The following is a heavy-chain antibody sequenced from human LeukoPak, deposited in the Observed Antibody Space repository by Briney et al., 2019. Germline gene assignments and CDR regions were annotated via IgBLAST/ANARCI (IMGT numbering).Heavy chain of an antibody. CDR2: IWYDGSNK. V-gene: IGHV3-33*06. Sequence: GGSLRLSCAASGFTFSSYGMHWVRQAPGKGLEWVAVIWYDGSNKYYADSVKGRFTISRDNSKSTLYLQMNSLRAEDTAVYYCAKDLYGDYGNWFDPWGQGTLVTVSS. D-gene: IGHD4-17*01. CDR1: GFTFSSYG. J-gene: IGHJ5*02. CDR3: AKDLYGDYGNWFDP.